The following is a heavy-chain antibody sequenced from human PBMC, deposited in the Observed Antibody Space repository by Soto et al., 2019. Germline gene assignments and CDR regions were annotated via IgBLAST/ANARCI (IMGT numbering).Heavy chain of an antibody. CDR2: IYSDGAT. D-gene: IGHD2-2*01. V-gene: IGHV4-4*07. CDR1: GGPISNYY. Sequence: SETLSLTCNVSGGPISNYYWSWVGQPAGKGLEWVGRIYSDGATNYSPSLKSRVFMSLDMSGNQFSLQLNSVTAADTAVYYCSRVGCSNSNCQTRGMDVWGQGTTVTVSS. CDR3: SRVGCSNSNCQTRGMDV. J-gene: IGHJ6*02.